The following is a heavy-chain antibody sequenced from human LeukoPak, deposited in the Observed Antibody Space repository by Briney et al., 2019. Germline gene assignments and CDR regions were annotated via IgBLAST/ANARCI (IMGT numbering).Heavy chain of an antibody. CDR1: GGTFSSYA. Sequence: GASVKVSCKASGGTFSSYAISWVRQAPGQGLEWMGWINTNTGNPTYAQGFTGRFVFSLDTSVSTAYLQISSLKAEDTAVYYCARLTRRGIAAAGTTWMTLGYWGQGTLVTVSS. D-gene: IGHD6-13*01. V-gene: IGHV7-4-1*02. CDR3: ARLTRRGIAAAGTTWMTLGY. CDR2: INTNTGNP. J-gene: IGHJ4*02.